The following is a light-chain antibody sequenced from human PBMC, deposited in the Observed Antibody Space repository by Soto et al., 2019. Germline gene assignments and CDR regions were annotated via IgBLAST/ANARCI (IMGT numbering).Light chain of an antibody. Sequence: QAVVTQVPSLTVSPGGTVTLTGGSSTGAVTSGHYTYWFQQKPGQVPTTLISHVSNTRPWTPARFSGSLLWGKAALTLSGEQPVDEAEYYCLLVYNGFVVFGGGTQLTVL. J-gene: IGLJ3*02. CDR1: TGAVTSGHY. CDR2: HVS. V-gene: IGLV7-46*01. CDR3: LLVYNGFVV.